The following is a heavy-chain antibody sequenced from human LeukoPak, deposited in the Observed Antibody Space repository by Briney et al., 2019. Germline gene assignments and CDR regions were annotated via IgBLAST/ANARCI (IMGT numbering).Heavy chain of an antibody. CDR3: ARMIAATQRYNWFDP. V-gene: IGHV1-2*02. CDR2: INPNSGGT. D-gene: IGHD2-15*01. Sequence: ASVKVSCKASGYTFTCYYMHWVRQAPGQGLEWMGWINPNSGGTNYAQKFQGRVTMTRDTSISTAYMELSRLRSDDTAVYYCARMIAATQRYNWFDPWGQGTPVTVSS. CDR1: GYTFTCYY. J-gene: IGHJ5*02.